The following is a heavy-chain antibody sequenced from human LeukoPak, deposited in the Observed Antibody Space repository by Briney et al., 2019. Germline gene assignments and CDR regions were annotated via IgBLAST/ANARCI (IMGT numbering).Heavy chain of an antibody. Sequence: GSSVKVSCKASGGTFSSYAISWVRQAPGQGLEWMGGIIPIFGTANYAQKFQGRVTITADESTSTAYMELSSLRSEDTAVYYCARYYGSGSYVAPFDYWGQGTLVTVSS. CDR3: ARYYGSGSYVAPFDY. V-gene: IGHV1-69*01. CDR1: GGTFSSYA. CDR2: IIPIFGTA. D-gene: IGHD3-10*01. J-gene: IGHJ4*02.